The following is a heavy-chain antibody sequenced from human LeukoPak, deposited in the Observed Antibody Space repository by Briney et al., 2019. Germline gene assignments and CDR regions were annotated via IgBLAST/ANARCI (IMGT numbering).Heavy chain of an antibody. CDR2: IYYSGST. CDR3: ARAEGGYGDYYYYYYYMDV. Sequence: PSETLSLTCTVSGGSISSYYWSWIRQPPGKGLEWIGYIYYSGSTNYNPSLKSRVTISVDTSKNQFSLKLCSVTAADTAVYYCARAEGGYGDYYYYYYYMDVWGKGTTVTVSS. D-gene: IGHD5-18*01. V-gene: IGHV4-59*01. CDR1: GGSISSYY. J-gene: IGHJ6*03.